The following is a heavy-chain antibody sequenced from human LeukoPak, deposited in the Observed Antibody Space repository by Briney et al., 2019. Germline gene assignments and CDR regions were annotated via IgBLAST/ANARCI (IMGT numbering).Heavy chain of an antibody. D-gene: IGHD4-17*01. CDR3: SRAYGEYVADLDY. J-gene: IGHJ4*02. V-gene: IGHV1-69*13. CDR2: IIPIFGTS. Sequence: ASVEVSCKASGGTFISYAISWVRQAPGQGLEWMGGIIPIFGTSNYAQMFQGRVTITADESTRTAYMVLSSLRSENRAVYYCSRAYGEYVADLDYWGQGTLVTVSS. CDR1: GGTFISYA.